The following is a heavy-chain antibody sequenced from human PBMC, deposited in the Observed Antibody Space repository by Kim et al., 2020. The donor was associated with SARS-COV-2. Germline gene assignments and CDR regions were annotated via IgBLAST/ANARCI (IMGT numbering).Heavy chain of an antibody. V-gene: IGHV3-11*05. CDR3: ARAYFYNSSGYYAFYY. Sequence: VQGRFTISRDNAKNSLYLQMNSLRAEDTAVYYCARAYFYNSSGYYAFYYWGQGALVTVSS. J-gene: IGHJ4*02. D-gene: IGHD3-22*01.